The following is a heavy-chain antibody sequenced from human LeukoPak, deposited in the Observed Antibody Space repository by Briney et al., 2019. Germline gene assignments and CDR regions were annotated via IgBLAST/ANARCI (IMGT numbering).Heavy chain of an antibody. CDR1: GGSISSYY. J-gene: IGHJ4*02. V-gene: IGHV4-59*01. CDR2: IYSSGST. Sequence: SETLSLTCTVSGGSISSYYWSWIRQPPGKGLEWIGYIYSSGSTDYNPSLKSRVSISVDTSKGQFSLKLSSVTAADTAIYYCARDPSTLYFDYWGQGALVTVSS. CDR3: ARDPSTLYFDY.